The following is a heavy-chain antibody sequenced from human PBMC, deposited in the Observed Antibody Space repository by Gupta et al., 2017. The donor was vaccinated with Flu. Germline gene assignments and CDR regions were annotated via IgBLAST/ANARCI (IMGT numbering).Heavy chain of an antibody. J-gene: IGHJ6*02. V-gene: IGHV3-9*01. CDR3: AKDTVAGNYYYYGMDV. CDR1: GFTFEDYA. CDR2: ISRLSGSI. Sequence: EVQLVEPVGGLVQPGRSLRLSCVASGFTFEDYAMHWVRQAPGKGLEWVSAISRLSGSIAYEDSVRGRVTITRDNAQMSLSLQMDSLRPEDTAFYYCAKDTVAGNYYYYGMDVWGHGTTVTVSS. D-gene: IGHD6-19*01.